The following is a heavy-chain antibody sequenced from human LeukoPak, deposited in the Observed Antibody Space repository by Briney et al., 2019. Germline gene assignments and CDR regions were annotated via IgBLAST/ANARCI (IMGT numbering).Heavy chain of an antibody. CDR3: ASPTNTYYYDSSGYLSN. Sequence: GASVKVSCKASGGTFSSYAISWVRQAPGQGLEWMGGIIPIFGTANYAQKFQGRVTITADESTSTAYMELSSLRSEDTAVYYCASPTNTYYYDSSGYLSNWGQGTLVTVSS. CDR2: IIPIFGTA. V-gene: IGHV1-69*13. CDR1: GGTFSSYA. D-gene: IGHD3-22*01. J-gene: IGHJ4*02.